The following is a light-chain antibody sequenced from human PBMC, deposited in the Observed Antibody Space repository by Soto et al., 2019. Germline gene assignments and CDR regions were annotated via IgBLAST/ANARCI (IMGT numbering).Light chain of an antibody. J-gene: IGLJ3*02. CDR1: SSDVGGYNY. Sequence: SALTQPASVSGSPGQSITISCTGTSSDVGGYNYVSWYQQHPGKAPKLMIYEVSNRPSGVSNRFSGSKSGNTASLTISGLQAEDEAYYYCSSYTSSSTWVFGGGTQLTVL. V-gene: IGLV2-14*01. CDR2: EVS. CDR3: SSYTSSSTWV.